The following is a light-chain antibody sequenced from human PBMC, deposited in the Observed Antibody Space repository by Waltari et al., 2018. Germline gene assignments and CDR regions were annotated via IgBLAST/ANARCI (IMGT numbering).Light chain of an antibody. CDR1: SPNIGTNF. Sequence: QSVVTQPPSASGTPGQRVTISCFGRSPNIGTNFVYWYQQLPGTAPKLLIYRNEQRPSGVPDRFSGSKSASSASLAISGLRSEDEAEYFGAAWDDSLSGVVFGGGTKLTVL. J-gene: IGLJ2*01. CDR2: RNE. CDR3: AAWDDSLSGVV. V-gene: IGLV1-47*01.